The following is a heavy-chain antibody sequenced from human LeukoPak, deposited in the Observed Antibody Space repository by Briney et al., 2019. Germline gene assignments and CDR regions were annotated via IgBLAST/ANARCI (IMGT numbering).Heavy chain of an antibody. CDR2: IYSSGST. J-gene: IGHJ3*02. Sequence: SETLSLTCTVSGGSISSYYWSWVRQPAGKGLEWIGRIYSSGSTNYNPSLKSRVTMSVDTSKNQFSLKLSSVTAADTAVYYCASRPNSSGWYGGFDIWGQGTMVTVSS. V-gene: IGHV4-4*07. CDR3: ASRPNSSGWYGGFDI. D-gene: IGHD6-19*01. CDR1: GGSISSYY.